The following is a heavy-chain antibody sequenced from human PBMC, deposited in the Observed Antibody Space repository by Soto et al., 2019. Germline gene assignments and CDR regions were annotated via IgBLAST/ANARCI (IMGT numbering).Heavy chain of an antibody. CDR2: IIPIFGTA. V-gene: IGHV1-69*12. CDR3: ARWDPEADWFDP. D-gene: IGHD1-26*01. J-gene: IGHJ5*02. Sequence: QVQLVQSGAEVKKPGSSVKVSCKASGGTFSSYAISWVRQAPGQGLEWMGGIIPIFGTANYAQKFQGRVTIXAXXSASTAYMELSSLRSEDTAVYYCARWDPEADWFDPWGQGALVTVSS. CDR1: GGTFSSYA.